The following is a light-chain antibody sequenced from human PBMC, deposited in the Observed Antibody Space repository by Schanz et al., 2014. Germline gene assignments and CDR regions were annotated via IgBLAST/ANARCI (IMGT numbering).Light chain of an antibody. CDR1: QSVSSSY. CDR3: QQYGNSPRIT. J-gene: IGKJ5*01. Sequence: ETMLTQSPGTLSLSPGERATLSCRASQSVSSSYLAWYQQKPGQAPRLLIYGASSRATGIPDRFSGSGSGTDFTLTITRLEPEDFAVYYCQQYGNSPRITFGQGTRLEIK. V-gene: IGKV3-20*01. CDR2: GAS.